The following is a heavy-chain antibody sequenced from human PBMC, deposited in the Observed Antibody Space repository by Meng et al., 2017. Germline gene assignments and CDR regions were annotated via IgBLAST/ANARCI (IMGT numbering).Heavy chain of an antibody. CDR2: INSDWSST. Sequence: GESLKISCAASGFTFSSYWMHWVRQAPGKGLVWVSRINSDWSSTSYADSVKGRFTISRDNAKNTLYLQMNSLRAEDTAVYYCARVKMVRGFYYGMDVWGQGPTVTVSS. CDR1: GFTFSSYW. CDR3: ARVKMVRGFYYGMDV. V-gene: IGHV3-74*01. J-gene: IGHJ6*02. D-gene: IGHD3-10*01.